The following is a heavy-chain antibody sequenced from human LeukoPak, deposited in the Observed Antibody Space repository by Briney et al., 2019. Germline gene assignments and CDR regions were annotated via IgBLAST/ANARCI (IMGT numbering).Heavy chain of an antibody. CDR2: IRSKPYGETT. V-gene: IGHV3-49*04. J-gene: IGHJ4*02. CDR1: GFTFGDYG. D-gene: IGHD6-19*01. Sequence: GGSLRLSCIASGFTFGDYGMSWVRQAPGKGLEWVGLIRSKPYGETTEHAASVKGRFTISRDDSKSIAYLQMSSLKAEDTAVYDCEASSKRPGNIAYWGQGTLVTVSS. CDR3: EASSKRPGNIAY.